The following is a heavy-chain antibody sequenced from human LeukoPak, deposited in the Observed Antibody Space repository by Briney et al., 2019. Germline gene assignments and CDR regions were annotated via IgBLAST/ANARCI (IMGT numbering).Heavy chain of an antibody. J-gene: IGHJ4*02. D-gene: IGHD4-17*01. CDR1: GHTFTSYG. CDR3: ARALTVTTHFDY. V-gene: IGHV1-18*01. Sequence: ASVKVSCKASGHTFTSYGISWVRQAPGQGLEWMGWISAYNGNTNYAQKLQGRVTMTTDTSTSTAYMELRSLRSDDTAAYYCARALTVTTHFDYWGQGTLVTVSS. CDR2: ISAYNGNT.